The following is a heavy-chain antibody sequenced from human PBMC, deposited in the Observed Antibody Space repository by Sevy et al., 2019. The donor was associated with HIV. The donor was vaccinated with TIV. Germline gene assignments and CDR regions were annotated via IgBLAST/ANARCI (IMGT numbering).Heavy chain of an antibody. Sequence: GGSLRLSCAASGFTFSSYSMNWVRQAPGKGLEWVSYISSSSSTIYYADSVKGRFTISRDNAKNSLYLQMNSLRAEDTAVYYCARQAPILWFDPRGQGTLVTVSS. CDR3: ARQAPILWFDP. V-gene: IGHV3-48*01. CDR2: ISSSSSTI. CDR1: GFTFSSYS. J-gene: IGHJ5*02. D-gene: IGHD2-15*01.